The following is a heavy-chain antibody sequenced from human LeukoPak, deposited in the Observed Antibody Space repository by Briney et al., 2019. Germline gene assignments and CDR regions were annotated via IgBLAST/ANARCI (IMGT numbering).Heavy chain of an antibody. CDR2: INTDGTRT. CDR3: ARSPGYYYDSSGYDEADY. Sequence: GGSLRLSCAASGFTFSNYWMHWVRQVPGKGLVWVSRINTDGTRTNYADSVEGRFTISRENARNTVYLQMNSLRAEDTAAYYCARSPGYYYDSSGYDEADYWGQGTLVTVSS. J-gene: IGHJ4*02. V-gene: IGHV3-74*01. CDR1: GFTFSNYW. D-gene: IGHD3-22*01.